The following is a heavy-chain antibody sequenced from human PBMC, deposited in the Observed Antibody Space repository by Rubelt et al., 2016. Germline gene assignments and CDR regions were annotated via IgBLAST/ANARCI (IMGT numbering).Heavy chain of an antibody. V-gene: IGHV4-39*07. J-gene: IGHJ4*02. Sequence: QLQLQESGPGLVKPSETLSLTCTVSGGSISSSSYYLGWIRQPPGKGLEWIGSIYYSGSTYYNPSLKSRVTISVDTSKNQCSLKLSSVTAADTAVYYCARSAAHSDFDYWGQGTLVTVSS. CDR2: IYYSGST. CDR3: ARSAAHSDFDY. D-gene: IGHD2-15*01. CDR1: GGSISSSSYY.